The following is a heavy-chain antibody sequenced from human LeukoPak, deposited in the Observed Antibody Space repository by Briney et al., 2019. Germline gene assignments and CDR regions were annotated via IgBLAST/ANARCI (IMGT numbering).Heavy chain of an antibody. CDR1: GFTFSSYS. J-gene: IGHJ4*02. Sequence: GRSLRLSCAASGFTFSSYSMNWVRQAPGKGLEWVSSISSSSSYIYYADSVKGRFTISRDNAKNSLYLQMNSLRAEDTAVYYCARERGDSSGYYSYWGQGTLVTVSS. V-gene: IGHV3-21*01. D-gene: IGHD3-22*01. CDR2: ISSSSSYI. CDR3: ARERGDSSGYYSY.